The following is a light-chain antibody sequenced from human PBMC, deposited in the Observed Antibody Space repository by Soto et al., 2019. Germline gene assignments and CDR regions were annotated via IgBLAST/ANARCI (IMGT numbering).Light chain of an antibody. CDR1: SSNIGAGYD. J-gene: IGLJ2*01. V-gene: IGLV1-40*01. Sequence: QSVLTQPPSVSGAPGQRVTISCTGSSSNIGAGYDVHWYQQLPGTAPKLLIYGNSNRPSGVPDRFSGSKSGTSASLAITGLXXXXEADYYCQSYDSSLDVVFGGGTKL. CDR2: GNS. CDR3: QSYDSSLDVV.